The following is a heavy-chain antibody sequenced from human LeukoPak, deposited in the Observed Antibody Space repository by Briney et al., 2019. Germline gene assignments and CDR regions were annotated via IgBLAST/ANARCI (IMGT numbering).Heavy chain of an antibody. V-gene: IGHV3-7*01. J-gene: IGHJ4*02. CDR1: GFTFSSCW. Sequence: GGSLRLSCAASGFTFSSCWMSWVRQAPGKGLEWVANIKQDGSEKYYVDSVKGRFTISRDNAKNSLYLQMNSLRAEDTAVYYCARNHGNHDYWGQGTLVIVSS. D-gene: IGHD1-1*01. CDR3: ARNHGNHDY. CDR2: IKQDGSEK.